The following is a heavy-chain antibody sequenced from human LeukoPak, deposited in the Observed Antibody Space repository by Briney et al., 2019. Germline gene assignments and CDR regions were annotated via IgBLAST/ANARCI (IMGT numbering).Heavy chain of an antibody. CDR2: IKQDGSEK. V-gene: IGHV3-7*01. J-gene: IGHJ6*02. CDR3: AGGYYYYGMDV. CDR1: GFTFSNFW. Sequence: PGGSLRLSCAASGFTFSNFWMTWVRQAPKKGLEWVANIKQDGSEKYYVDSVKGRFTISRDNAKNSLYLQMNSLRAEDTAVYYCAGGYYYYGMDVWGQGTTVTVSS.